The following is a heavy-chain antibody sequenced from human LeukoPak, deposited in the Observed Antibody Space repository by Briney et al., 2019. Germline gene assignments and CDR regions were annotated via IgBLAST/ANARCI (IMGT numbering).Heavy chain of an antibody. D-gene: IGHD6-13*01. J-gene: IGHJ4*02. Sequence: GSLRLSCAASGFTFSSYSMNWVRQAPGKGLEWVSSISSSSSYIYYADSVKGRFTISRDNAKNSLYLQMNSLRAEDTAVYYCARDLIAAAGTGVYYFDYWGQGTLVTVSS. CDR2: ISSSSSYI. CDR1: GFTFSSYS. V-gene: IGHV3-21*01. CDR3: ARDLIAAAGTGVYYFDY.